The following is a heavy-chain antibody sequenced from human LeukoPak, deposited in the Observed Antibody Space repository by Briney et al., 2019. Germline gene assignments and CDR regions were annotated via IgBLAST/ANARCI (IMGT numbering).Heavy chain of an antibody. CDR1: GFTFSSYS. D-gene: IGHD5-18*01. Sequence: GGSLRLSCAASGFTFSSYSMNWVRQAPGKGLEWVSSISSSSSYIYYADSVKGRFTISRDNAKNSLYLQMNSLRAEDTAVYYCAKGIGGYSYGPFDYWGQGTLVTVSS. CDR3: AKGIGGYSYGPFDY. CDR2: ISSSSSYI. J-gene: IGHJ4*02. V-gene: IGHV3-21*04.